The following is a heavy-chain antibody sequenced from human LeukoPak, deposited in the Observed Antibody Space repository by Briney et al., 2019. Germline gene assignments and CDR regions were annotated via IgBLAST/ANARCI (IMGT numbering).Heavy chain of an antibody. Sequence: GASVKVSCKASGGTFSSYAISWVRQAPGQGLEWMGRIIPILGIANYAQKFQGRVTITADKSTSTAYMELSSLRSEDTAVYYCAKETARITIFGVASGGSYWGQGTLVTVSS. V-gene: IGHV1-69*04. J-gene: IGHJ4*02. D-gene: IGHD3-3*01. CDR3: AKETARITIFGVASGGSY. CDR1: GGTFSSYA. CDR2: IIPILGIA.